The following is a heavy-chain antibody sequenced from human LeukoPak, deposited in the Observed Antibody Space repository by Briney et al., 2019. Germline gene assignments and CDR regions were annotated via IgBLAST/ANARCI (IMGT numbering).Heavy chain of an antibody. D-gene: IGHD1-26*01. CDR2: IIPIFGTA. Sequence: GASVKVSCTASGGTFSSYAISWVRQAPGQGLEWMGGIIPIFGTANYAQKFQGRVTITADESTSTAYMELSSLRSEDTAVYYCARDRIGRSGSYYSDYWGQGTLVTVSS. CDR3: ARDRIGRSGSYYSDY. V-gene: IGHV1-69*13. CDR1: GGTFSSYA. J-gene: IGHJ4*02.